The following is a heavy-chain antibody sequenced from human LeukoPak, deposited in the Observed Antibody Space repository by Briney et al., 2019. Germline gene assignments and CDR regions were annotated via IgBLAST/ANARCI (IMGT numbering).Heavy chain of an antibody. CDR3: ARQYYYDGEIDY. D-gene: IGHD3-22*01. J-gene: IGHJ4*02. CDR2: IHYSGST. CDR1: GGPIISYY. V-gene: IGHV4-59*08. Sequence: SETLSLTCTVSGGPIISYYWSWIRQPPGKGLEWIGYIHYSGSTNYSPSLKSRVTISVDTSKNQFSLRLSSVTAADTAVYYCARQYYYDGEIDYWGQGTLATVSS.